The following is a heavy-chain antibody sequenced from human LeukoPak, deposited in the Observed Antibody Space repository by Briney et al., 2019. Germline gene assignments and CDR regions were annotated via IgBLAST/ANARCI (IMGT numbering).Heavy chain of an antibody. Sequence: GGSLRLSCAASGFTFTDYFMNWIRQAPGKGLEWVSSISISGSTIYYADSVKGRFTISRDNAKNSLYLQMNSLRAEDTAVYYCARDGSGRGMDVWGQGTTVTVSS. CDR3: ARDGSGRGMDV. CDR2: ISISGSTI. J-gene: IGHJ6*02. V-gene: IGHV3-11*01. CDR1: GFTFTDYF. D-gene: IGHD3-10*01.